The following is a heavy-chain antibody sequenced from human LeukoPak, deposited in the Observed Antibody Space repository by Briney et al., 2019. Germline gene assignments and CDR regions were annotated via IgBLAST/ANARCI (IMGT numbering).Heavy chain of an antibody. J-gene: IGHJ4*02. CDR2: IYSGGST. CDR1: EFTVSSNY. D-gene: IGHD3-22*01. CDR3: ARVDSSGYYFDY. V-gene: IGHV3-53*01. Sequence: PGGSLRLSCAASEFTVSSNYMSWVRQAPGKGLEWVSVIYSGGSTYYADSVKGRFTISRDNSKNTLYLQMNSLRAEDTAVYYCARVDSSGYYFDYWGQGTLVTVSS.